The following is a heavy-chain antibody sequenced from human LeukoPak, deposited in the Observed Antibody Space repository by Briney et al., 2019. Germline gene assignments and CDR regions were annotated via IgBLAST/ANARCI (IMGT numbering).Heavy chain of an antibody. CDR3: ARDSIGQLSFDY. J-gene: IGHJ4*02. Sequence: PGRSLRLSCAASGFTFSSYAMHWVRQAPGKGLEWVAVISYDGSNKYYADSVKGRFTISRDNSKNTLYLQMNSLRAEDTAVYYCARDSIGQLSFDYWGQGTLVTVSS. V-gene: IGHV3-30-3*01. CDR2: ISYDGSNK. CDR1: GFTFSSYA. D-gene: IGHD2/OR15-2a*01.